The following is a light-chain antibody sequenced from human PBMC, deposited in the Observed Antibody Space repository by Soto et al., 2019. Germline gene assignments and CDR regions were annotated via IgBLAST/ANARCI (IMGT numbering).Light chain of an antibody. Sequence: QSVLTQPPSVSGAPGQRVTISCTGSSSNIGAGYDEHWYQQLPGTAPKLLISGDTNRPSGVPDRFSASKSGTSASLAITGLQAEDEADYYCQSYDSILDGFWVFGGGTKLTVL. J-gene: IGLJ3*02. CDR2: GDT. CDR3: QSYDSILDGFWV. V-gene: IGLV1-40*01. CDR1: SSNIGAGYD.